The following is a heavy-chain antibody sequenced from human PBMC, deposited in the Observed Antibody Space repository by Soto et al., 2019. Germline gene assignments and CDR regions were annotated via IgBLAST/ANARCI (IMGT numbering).Heavy chain of an antibody. V-gene: IGHV5-51*01. CDR3: ARTAAAGKYYYGVDV. J-gene: IGHJ6*02. CDR2: IYPGDSDT. Sequence: GESLKISCKGSGYSFTSYWIGWVRQMPGKGLEWMGIIYPGDSDTRYSPSFQGLVTISADKSISTAYLQWSSLKASDTAIYYCARTAAAGKYYYGVDVWGQGTTVTVS. D-gene: IGHD6-13*01. CDR1: GYSFTSYW.